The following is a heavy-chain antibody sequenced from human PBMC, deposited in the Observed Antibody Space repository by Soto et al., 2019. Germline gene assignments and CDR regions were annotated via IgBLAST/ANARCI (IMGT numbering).Heavy chain of an antibody. CDR3: ARQRIPSWSYYAKDYFYYRMDV. CDR1: GGSISSSSYY. J-gene: IGHJ6*02. Sequence: SETLSLTCTVSGGSISSSSYYWGWIRQPPGKGLEWIGSIYYSGSTYYNPSLKSRVTISVDTSKNQFSLKLSSVTAADTAVYNCARQRIPSWSYYAKDYFYYRMDVWGQVTTVTVSS. CDR2: IYYSGST. D-gene: IGHD1-26*01. V-gene: IGHV4-39*01.